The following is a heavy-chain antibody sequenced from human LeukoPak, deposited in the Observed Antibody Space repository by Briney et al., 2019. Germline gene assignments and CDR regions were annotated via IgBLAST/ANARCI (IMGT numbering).Heavy chain of an antibody. J-gene: IGHJ4*02. CDR3: ARSIIGTRSKFDY. CDR2: INHSGST. Sequence: SETLSLTCAVYGGSFSGYYWSWSRQPPGKGLEWIGEINHSGSTNYNPSLKSRVTISVDTSKNQFSLKLSSVTAADTAVYSCARSIIGTRSKFDYWGQGTLVTVSS. V-gene: IGHV4-34*01. D-gene: IGHD1/OR15-1a*01. CDR1: GGSFSGYY.